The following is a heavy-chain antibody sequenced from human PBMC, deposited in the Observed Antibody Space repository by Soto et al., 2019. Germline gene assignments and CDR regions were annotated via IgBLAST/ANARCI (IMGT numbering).Heavy chain of an antibody. D-gene: IGHD3-3*01. CDR3: ASSPFSWRLGYFDY. CDR1: GGSFSGYY. V-gene: IGHV4-34*01. CDR2: INHSGST. Sequence: SETLSLTCAVYGGSFSGYYWSCIRQPPGKGLEWIGEINHSGSTNYNPSLKSRVTISVDTSKKQFSLKLSSVTAADTAVYYCASSPFSWRLGYFDYWGQGTLVTVSS. J-gene: IGHJ4*02.